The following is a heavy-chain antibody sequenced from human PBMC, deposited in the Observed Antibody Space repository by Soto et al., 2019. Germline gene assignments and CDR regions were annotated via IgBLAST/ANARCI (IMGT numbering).Heavy chain of an antibody. D-gene: IGHD3-10*01. J-gene: IGHJ6*02. Sequence: QVQLQESGPGLLRPSQTLSLTCTVSGDSITSDDYYWTWIRQPPGKGLEWLGHIYYTGSTSYNPSLESRGSISLDTSKNQFSLRVRSVTAADTAVYYCASASVQIINSYRARDVWGHGTSIIVSS. CDR1: GDSITSDDYY. CDR3: ASASVQIINSYRARDV. CDR2: IYYTGST. V-gene: IGHV4-30-4*01.